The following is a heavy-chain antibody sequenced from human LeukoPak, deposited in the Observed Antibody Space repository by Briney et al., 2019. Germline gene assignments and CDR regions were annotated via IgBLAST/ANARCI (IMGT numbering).Heavy chain of an antibody. CDR3: ARHPSSSGLYSFDY. CDR1: GGSISSYY. D-gene: IGHD6-19*01. J-gene: IGHJ4*02. Sequence: TETLSLTCTVSGGSISSYYWSWIRQPPGKGLEWIGYINYSGSTKYNPSLKSRVTISVDTSKNQFSLKVSSVTAADTAFYYCARHPSSSGLYSFDYWGQGTLVTVSS. CDR2: INYSGST. V-gene: IGHV4-59*08.